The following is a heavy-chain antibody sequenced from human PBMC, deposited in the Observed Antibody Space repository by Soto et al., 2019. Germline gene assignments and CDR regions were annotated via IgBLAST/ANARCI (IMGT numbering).Heavy chain of an antibody. CDR1: GFTFSSYW. D-gene: IGHD6-6*01. Sequence: GGSLRLSCAASGFTFSSYWMSWVRQAPGKGLEWVANIKQDGSEKYYVDSVKGRFTISRDNAKNSLYLKMNSLRAEDTAVYYCARDGEIAARGGYYYYYYGMDVWGQGTTVTVSS. J-gene: IGHJ6*02. CDR2: IKQDGSEK. V-gene: IGHV3-7*03. CDR3: ARDGEIAARGGYYYYYYGMDV.